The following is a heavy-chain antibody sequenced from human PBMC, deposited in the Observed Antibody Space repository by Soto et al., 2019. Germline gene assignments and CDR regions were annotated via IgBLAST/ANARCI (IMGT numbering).Heavy chain of an antibody. CDR1: GYTFTGYY. Sequence: ASVKVSCKASGYTFTGYYMHWVRQAPGQGLEWMGWINPNSGGTNYAQKFQGWVTMTRDTSISTAYMELSRLRSDDTAVYYCARDLKDSSGWYGENNWFDPWGQGTLVTVS. J-gene: IGHJ5*02. D-gene: IGHD6-19*01. V-gene: IGHV1-2*04. CDR3: ARDLKDSSGWYGENNWFDP. CDR2: INPNSGGT.